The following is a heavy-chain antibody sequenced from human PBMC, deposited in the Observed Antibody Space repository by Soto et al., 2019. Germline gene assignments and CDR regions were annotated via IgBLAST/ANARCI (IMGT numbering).Heavy chain of an antibody. Sequence: GGSLRLSCAASGFTFSSYAMSWVRQAPGKGLEWVSAISGSGGTIYYADSVKGRFTISRDNAKNTLYLQMNSLRAEDTAVYYCARGSYGDYGLSPYSYFDLWGRGTLVTVSS. J-gene: IGHJ2*01. V-gene: IGHV3-23*01. CDR1: GFTFSSYA. CDR2: ISGSGGTI. D-gene: IGHD4-17*01. CDR3: ARGSYGDYGLSPYSYFDL.